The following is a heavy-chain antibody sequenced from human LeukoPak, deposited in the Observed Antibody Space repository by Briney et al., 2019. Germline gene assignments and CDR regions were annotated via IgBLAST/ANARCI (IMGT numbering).Heavy chain of an antibody. V-gene: IGHV4-59*01. J-gene: IGHJ4*02. CDR3: ARDSSAHFDY. CDR2: FYYSGST. Sequence: SETLSHTCTVSGGSISSYYWSWIRQPPGKGLEWIGYFYYSGSTDYNPSLKSRVTISVDTSKNQFSLNLSSVTAADTAVYYCARDSSAHFDYWGQGTLVTVSS. CDR1: GGSISSYY.